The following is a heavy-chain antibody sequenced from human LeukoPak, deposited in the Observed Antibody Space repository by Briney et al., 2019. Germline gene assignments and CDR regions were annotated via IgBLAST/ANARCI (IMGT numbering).Heavy chain of an antibody. CDR3: ARVYSSSSGKNAFDI. CDR1: GFTVSSNY. CDR2: MKQDGSEK. Sequence: GGSLRLSCAASGFTVSSNYMSWVRQAPGKGLEWVANMKQDGSEKDHVDSVEGRFTISRDNAKNLLYLQMNSLRAEDTAVYYCARVYSSSSGKNAFDIWGQGTRVTVSS. D-gene: IGHD6-6*01. V-gene: IGHV3-7*03. J-gene: IGHJ3*02.